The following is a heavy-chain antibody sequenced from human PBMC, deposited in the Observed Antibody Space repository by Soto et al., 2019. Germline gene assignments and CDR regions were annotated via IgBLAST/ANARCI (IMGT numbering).Heavy chain of an antibody. CDR2: IWYDGSNK. V-gene: IGHV3-33*01. CDR1: GFTFSSYG. CDR3: ARVSSNYYDSSGYTPGLDY. Sequence: SLRLSCAASGFTFSSYGMHWVRQAPGKGLEWVAVIWYDGSNKYYADSVKDRFTISRDNSKNTLYLQMNSLRAEDTAVHYCARVSSNYYDSSGYTPGLDYWGQGTLVTVSS. J-gene: IGHJ4*02. D-gene: IGHD3-22*01.